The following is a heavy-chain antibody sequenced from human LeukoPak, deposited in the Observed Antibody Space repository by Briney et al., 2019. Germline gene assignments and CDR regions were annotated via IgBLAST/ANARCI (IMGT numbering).Heavy chain of an antibody. CDR3: ARDHSTPGVYYYYMDV. D-gene: IGHD3-10*01. CDR1: GGTFSSYA. J-gene: IGHJ6*03. Sequence: SVKVSCKASGGTFSSYAISWVRQAPGQGLEWMGGIIPIFGTANYAQKFQGRVTITTDESTSTAYMELSSLRSEDTAVYYCARDHSTPGVYYYYMDVWGKGTTVTVSS. V-gene: IGHV1-69*05. CDR2: IIPIFGTA.